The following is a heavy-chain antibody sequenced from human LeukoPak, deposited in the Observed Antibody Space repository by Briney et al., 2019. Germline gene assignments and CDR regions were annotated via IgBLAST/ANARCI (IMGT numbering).Heavy chain of an antibody. V-gene: IGHV1-46*01. CDR3: ARDLSSGWYFDY. J-gene: IGHJ4*02. CDR1: GYTFTGYY. D-gene: IGHD6-19*01. Sequence: ASVKVSCKASGYTFTGYYMHWVRQAPGQGLEWMGIINPSGGSTSYAQKFRGRVTMTRDTSTSTVYMELSSLRSEDTAVYYCARDLSSGWYFDYWGQGTLVTVSS. CDR2: INPSGGST.